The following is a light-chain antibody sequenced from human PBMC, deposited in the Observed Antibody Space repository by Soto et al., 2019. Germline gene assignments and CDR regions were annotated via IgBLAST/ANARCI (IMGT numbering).Light chain of an antibody. CDR1: QSVSSN. CDR2: GAY. Sequence: EIVMTQSPATMSVSPGERATLSCRASQSVSSNLAWYQQKPGQAHRLLIYGAYTRATGIPARFSGSGSGTEFTLTISSMQPEDFATYYCQQFNSYPITFGKGTRVEIK. J-gene: IGKJ5*01. CDR3: QQFNSYPIT. V-gene: IGKV3-15*01.